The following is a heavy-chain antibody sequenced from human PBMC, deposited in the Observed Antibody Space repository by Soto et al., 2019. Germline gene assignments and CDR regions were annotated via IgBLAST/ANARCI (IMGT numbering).Heavy chain of an antibody. CDR2: IYYSGST. Sequence: SETLSLTCTVSGGSISSYYWSWIRQPPGKGLEWIGYIYYSGSTNYNPSLKSRVTISVDTSMNQFSLKLSSVTAADTAVYYCARLSGIVVVPAAMDKYYMDVWGKGTTVTVSS. V-gene: IGHV4-59*01. CDR3: ARLSGIVVVPAAMDKYYMDV. D-gene: IGHD2-2*01. CDR1: GGSISSYY. J-gene: IGHJ6*03.